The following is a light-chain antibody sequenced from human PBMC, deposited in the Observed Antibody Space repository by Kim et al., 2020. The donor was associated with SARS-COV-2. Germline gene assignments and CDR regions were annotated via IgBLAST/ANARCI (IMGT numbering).Light chain of an antibody. CDR2: AAS. J-gene: IGKJ1*01. CDR1: QSISNR. CDR3: QQSYIVPRT. Sequence: DIQMTQSPSSLSASVGDRVTITCRASQSISNRLNWYQQKTGKAPKVLIYAASSLQSGVPSRFSGSGSGTDFTLTISSLQPEDFATYYCQQSYIVPRTFGQGTRVDIK. V-gene: IGKV1-39*01.